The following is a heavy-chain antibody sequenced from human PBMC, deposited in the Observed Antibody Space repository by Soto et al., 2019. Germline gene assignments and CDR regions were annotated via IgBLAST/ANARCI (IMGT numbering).Heavy chain of an antibody. V-gene: IGHV3-23*01. Sequence: EVQLLESGGGLVQPGGSLRLSCAASGFTFSSYAMSWVRQAPGKGLEWVSAISGSGGSTNYADSVKGRFTISRDNSKNTLYLQMNSLRAEDTAVYYCAKDNDFWSGTDYWGQGTLVTVSS. D-gene: IGHD3-3*01. J-gene: IGHJ4*02. CDR2: ISGSGGST. CDR3: AKDNDFWSGTDY. CDR1: GFTFSSYA.